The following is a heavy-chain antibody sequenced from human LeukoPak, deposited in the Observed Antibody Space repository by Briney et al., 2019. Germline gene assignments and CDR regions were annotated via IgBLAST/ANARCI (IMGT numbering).Heavy chain of an antibody. D-gene: IGHD2/OR15-2a*01. CDR2: ISVVGGGT. Sequence: GGSLRLSCAASGFTFSNCAMNWVRQAPGKGLEWVSVISVVGGGTYYADSVKGRFTIFRDNSKKPVYLQLNNLRVEVTGTYFRTKEPPTILDIFYAYFMVPWGKKTTVIVSS. J-gene: IGHJ6*04. CDR3: TKEPPTILDIFYAYFMVP. CDR1: GFTFSNCA. V-gene: IGHV3-23*01.